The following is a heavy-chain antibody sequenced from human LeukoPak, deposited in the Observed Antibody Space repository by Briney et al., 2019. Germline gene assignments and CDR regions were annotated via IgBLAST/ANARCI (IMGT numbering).Heavy chain of an antibody. Sequence: GGSLRLSCAASGFTFSSYSMNWVRQAPGKGLEGVSSISSSSSYIYYADSVKGRFTISRDNAKNSLYLQMNSLRAEDTAVFYCARDKGSSWSGGFDYWGQGTLVTVSS. CDR1: GFTFSSYS. CDR2: ISSSSSYI. J-gene: IGHJ4*02. D-gene: IGHD6-13*01. CDR3: ARDKGSSWSGGFDY. V-gene: IGHV3-21*01.